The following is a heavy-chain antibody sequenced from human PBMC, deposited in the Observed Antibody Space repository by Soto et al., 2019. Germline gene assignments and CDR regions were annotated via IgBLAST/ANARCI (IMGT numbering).Heavy chain of an antibody. J-gene: IGHJ6*02. CDR3: AKDDIVVVPAAIQKANVQYYGLAL. V-gene: IGHV3-30*18. CDR2: ISYDGSNK. Sequence: GGYPRLSCAAYGFTFSSYGMHWVRQAPGKGLEWVAVISYDGSNKYYADSVKGRFTISRDNSKNTLYLQMNSLRAEDTAVYYCAKDDIVVVPAAIQKANVQYYGLALWGQVTMVTDPS. CDR1: GFTFSSYG. D-gene: IGHD2-2*02.